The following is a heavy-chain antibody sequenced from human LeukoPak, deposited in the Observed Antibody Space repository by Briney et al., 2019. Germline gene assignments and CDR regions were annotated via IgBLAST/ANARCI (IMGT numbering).Heavy chain of an antibody. D-gene: IGHD7-27*01. CDR1: GGSISYYY. Sequence: PSETLSLTCTVSGGSISYYYWNWIRQPAGKGLEWIGRIYTSGRTYYNPSLKSRVSMSVDTSKNQFSLKLSSVTAVDTAVYYCASRKLGNDYWGQGTLVTVSS. V-gene: IGHV4-4*07. CDR3: ASRKLGNDY. J-gene: IGHJ4*02. CDR2: IYTSGRT.